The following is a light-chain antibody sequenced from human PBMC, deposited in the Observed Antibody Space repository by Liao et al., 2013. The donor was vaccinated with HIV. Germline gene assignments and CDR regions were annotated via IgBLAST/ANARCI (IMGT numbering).Light chain of an antibody. CDR1: ALPQKY. Sequence: SYELTQPPSVSKSPGQTARITCSGPALPQKYISWYQQKPGQAPVLVMYKHNVRPPGIPERFSGSTSQTTVTLTIGGVQAEDEADYYCQSSDSSGSFSFGGGTKVTVL. CDR2: KHN. J-gene: IGLJ3*02. CDR3: QSSDSSGSFS. V-gene: IGLV3-25*03.